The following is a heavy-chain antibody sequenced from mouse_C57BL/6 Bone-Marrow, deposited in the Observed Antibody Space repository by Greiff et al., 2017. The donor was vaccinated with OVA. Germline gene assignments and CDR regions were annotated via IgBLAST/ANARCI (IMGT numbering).Heavy chain of an antibody. CDR3: ARDGYDYDGYYAMDD. D-gene: IGHD2-4*01. J-gene: IGHJ4*01. CDR1: GYTFTNYW. V-gene: IGHV1-63*01. CDR2: IYPGGGYT. Sequence: VQLQQSGAELVRPGTSVKMSCKASGYTFTNYWIGWAKQRPGHGLEWIGDIYPGGGYTNYNEKFKGKATLTADKSSSTAYMQFSSLTSEDSAIYYCARDGYDYDGYYAMDDWGQGTSVTVSS.